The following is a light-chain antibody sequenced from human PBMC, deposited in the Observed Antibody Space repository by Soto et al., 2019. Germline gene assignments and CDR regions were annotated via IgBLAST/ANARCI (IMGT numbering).Light chain of an antibody. CDR2: ATS. Sequence: DIHLTQSPSTLSASVGDRVTITCRASQSISILLAWYQQKPGKAPNLLIYATSTLETGVSSRFSGSGSGTEFTLTISCLQPDDSATYYCQHYTDFSRTFGQGTKVEIK. CDR1: QSISIL. V-gene: IGKV1-5*03. CDR3: QHYTDFSRT. J-gene: IGKJ1*01.